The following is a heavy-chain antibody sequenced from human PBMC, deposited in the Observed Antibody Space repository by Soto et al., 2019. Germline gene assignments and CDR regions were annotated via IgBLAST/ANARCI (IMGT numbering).Heavy chain of an antibody. CDR3: VKVSTFYDILNGYYSTNFFDP. V-gene: IGHV3-64D*06. D-gene: IGHD3-9*01. CDR2: ISSDGDIT. CDR1: GFTLSEYS. J-gene: IGHJ5*02. Sequence: PGGSLRLSCSASGFTLSEYSMHWVRQAPGKGLQYVSTISSDGDITYYADSVKGRFTISRDNSKNTLYLQMNILRPEDTAVYYCVKVSTFYDILNGYYSTNFFDPWGQGTLVTVSS.